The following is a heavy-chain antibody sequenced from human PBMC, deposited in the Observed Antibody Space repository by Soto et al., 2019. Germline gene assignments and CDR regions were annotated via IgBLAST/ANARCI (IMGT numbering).Heavy chain of an antibody. CDR3: ARARMNYDFWSGYDY. J-gene: IGHJ4*01. D-gene: IGHD3-3*01. CDR2: ISSNGGST. Sequence: GGSLRLSCAASGFTFSSYAMHWVRQAPGKGLEHVSAISSNGGSTYYANSVKGRFTISRDNSKNTLYLQMGSLRAEDMAVYYCARARMNYDFWSGYDYWGHGTLVTVSS. V-gene: IGHV3-64*01. CDR1: GFTFSSYA.